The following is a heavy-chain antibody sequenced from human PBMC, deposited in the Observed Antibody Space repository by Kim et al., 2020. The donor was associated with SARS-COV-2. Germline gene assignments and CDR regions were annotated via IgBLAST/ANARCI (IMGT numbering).Heavy chain of an antibody. Sequence: SETLSLTCTVSGGSISSGGYYWSWIRQHPGKGLEWIGYIYYSGSTYYNPSLKSRVTISVDTSKNQFSLKLSSVTAADTAVYYCARGDYSNYGQRVDYWGQGTLVTVSS. CDR1: GGSISSGGYY. V-gene: IGHV4-31*03. D-gene: IGHD4-4*01. CDR2: IYYSGST. CDR3: ARGDYSNYGQRVDY. J-gene: IGHJ4*02.